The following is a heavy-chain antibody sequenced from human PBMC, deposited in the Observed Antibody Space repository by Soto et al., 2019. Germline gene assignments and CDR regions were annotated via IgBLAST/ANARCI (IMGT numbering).Heavy chain of an antibody. D-gene: IGHD6-6*01. J-gene: IGHJ4*02. CDR3: ARAPYSTSSYFDY. Sequence: SETLSLTCAFYGGSFSGYYWNWIRQPPGKGLEWIGEINHRGSTNYNPSLKSRVTISVDTSKNQFSLRLSSVTAADTAVYYCARAPYSTSSYFDYWGQGTLVTVSS. CDR1: GGSFSGYY. V-gene: IGHV4-34*01. CDR2: INHRGST.